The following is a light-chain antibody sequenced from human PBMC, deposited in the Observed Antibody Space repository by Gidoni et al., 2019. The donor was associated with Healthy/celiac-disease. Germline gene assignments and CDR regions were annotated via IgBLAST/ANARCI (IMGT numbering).Light chain of an antibody. CDR3: QAWDSSTAS. CDR1: KLGDKY. J-gene: IGLJ3*02. CDR2: QDS. Sequence: SYELTQPPSVSVSPGQTARITCPGDKLGDKYACWYQQKPGQSPVLVIYQDSKRPSGIPERFSGSNSGNTATLTISGTQAMDEADYYCQAWDSSTASFGGGTKLTVL. V-gene: IGLV3-1*01.